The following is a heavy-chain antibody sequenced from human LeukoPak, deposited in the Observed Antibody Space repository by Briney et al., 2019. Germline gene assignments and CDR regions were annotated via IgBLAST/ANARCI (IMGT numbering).Heavy chain of an antibody. Sequence: PGGSPRLSCAASGFTFNTYWMAWVRQAPGKGLEWVANIKEDESAKHQADSVKGRFTISRDNARNSVYLQMSSLRGDDTAVYYCARDVGGSLDYWGQGTLVTVSS. J-gene: IGHJ4*02. CDR2: IKEDESAK. CDR1: GFTFNTYW. CDR3: ARDVGGSLDY. V-gene: IGHV3-7*01. D-gene: IGHD1-26*01.